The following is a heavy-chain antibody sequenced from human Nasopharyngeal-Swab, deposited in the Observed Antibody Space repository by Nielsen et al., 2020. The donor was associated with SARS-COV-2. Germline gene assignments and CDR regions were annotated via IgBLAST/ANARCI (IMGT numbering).Heavy chain of an antibody. J-gene: IGHJ6*03. CDR2: IYYSGST. CDR1: GSSIISGYY. Sequence: SETLSLTCTVSGSSIISGYYWGWIRQPPGKGLEWIGSIYYSGSTYYNPSLKSRVTISVDTSKNQFSLKLSSVTAADTAVYYCARISGWSGYYLYYYYYMDVWGKGTTVTVSS. D-gene: IGHD3-3*01. V-gene: IGHV4-38-2*02. CDR3: ARISGWSGYYLYYYYYMDV.